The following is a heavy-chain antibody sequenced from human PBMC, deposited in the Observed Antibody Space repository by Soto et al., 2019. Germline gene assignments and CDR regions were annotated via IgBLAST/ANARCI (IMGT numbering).Heavy chain of an antibody. J-gene: IGHJ5*02. D-gene: IGHD1-1*01. CDR3: ARVYWIPRGWFDP. Sequence: SETRSLTCAVYGGSFSGYYWSRIRQPPGKGLEWIWEINHSGSTNYNPSLKSRVTISVDTSKNQFSLKLSSVTAADTAVYYCARVYWIPRGWFDPWGQGTLVTVSS. CDR2: INHSGST. V-gene: IGHV4-34*01. CDR1: GGSFSGYY.